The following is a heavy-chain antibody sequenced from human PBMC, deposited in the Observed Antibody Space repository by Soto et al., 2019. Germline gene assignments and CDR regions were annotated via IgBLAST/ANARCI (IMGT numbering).Heavy chain of an antibody. J-gene: IGHJ3*02. D-gene: IGHD2-8*01. V-gene: IGHV4-4*07. Sequence: LSLPCTVSGGSLRSYYWSWIRQPAGKGLEWIGRIYTSGSTNYNPSLKSRVTMSVDTSKNQFSLKLSSVTAADTAVYYCARDRGDIVLMVYAPHDAFDIWGQGTMVTVAS. CDR2: IYTSGST. CDR3: ARDRGDIVLMVYAPHDAFDI. CDR1: GGSLRSYY.